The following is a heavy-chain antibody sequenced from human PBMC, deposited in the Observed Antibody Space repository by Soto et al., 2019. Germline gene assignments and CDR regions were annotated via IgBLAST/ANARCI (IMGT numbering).Heavy chain of an antibody. CDR1: GYSVTSYG. V-gene: IGHV1-18*01. CDR3: PRGGAGQWRPFGY. Sequence: ASVKVSCKSSGYSVTSYGISWVRQAPGKGLEWMGWISAYNGNTNYAQKLQVRVTMTTDTSTSTAYMELRSLRSDDTAVYYCPRGGAGQWRPFGYWGQGTLVTVSS. D-gene: IGHD6-19*01. J-gene: IGHJ4*02. CDR2: ISAYNGNT.